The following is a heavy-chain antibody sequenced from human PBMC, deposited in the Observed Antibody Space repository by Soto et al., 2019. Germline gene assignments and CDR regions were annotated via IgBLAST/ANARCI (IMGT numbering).Heavy chain of an antibody. CDR1: GGSVNSDYYY. CDR3: AREYSNSPEAFDI. J-gene: IGHJ4*02. Sequence: KTSETLSLTCTVSGGSVNSDYYYWTWIRRPPGKGLEWIGYIYNSGRTNYNPSLKSRVSISMDTSRNQFSLKLTSVTAADTAVFYCAREYSNSPEAFDIWGQGSLVTVSS. D-gene: IGHD1-26*01. V-gene: IGHV4-61*01. CDR2: IYNSGRT.